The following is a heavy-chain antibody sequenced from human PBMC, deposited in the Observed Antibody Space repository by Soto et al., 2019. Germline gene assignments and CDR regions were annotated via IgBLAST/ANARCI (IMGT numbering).Heavy chain of an antibody. J-gene: IGHJ4*02. CDR3: AKMGEGGYNYYYYFDY. CDR2: VSGSGGST. Sequence: EVQVLESGGGLVQRGGSLRLSCAASGFTFSSSVMSWVRQAPGKGLEWVSTVSGSGGSTYYADSVKGRFAISRDNSKHTLYRQLNSLRAEDTAVYYCAKMGEGGYNYYYYFDYWGQGTPVTVSS. V-gene: IGHV3-23*01. CDR1: GFTFSSSV. D-gene: IGHD5-12*01.